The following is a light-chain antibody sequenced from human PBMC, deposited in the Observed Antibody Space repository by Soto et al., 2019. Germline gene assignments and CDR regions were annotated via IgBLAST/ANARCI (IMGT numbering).Light chain of an antibody. CDR2: GAS. CDR1: QSVRSNY. J-gene: IGKJ5*01. CDR3: QQYGSSQIT. Sequence: EIVLTQSPGTLSLSPGERATLSCRASQSVRSNYLAWYQQKPGKAPRLLIYGASSRATGIPDRFSGSGSGTDFTLTISRLEPEDFAVYYCQQYGSSQITFGQGTRLEIK. V-gene: IGKV3-20*01.